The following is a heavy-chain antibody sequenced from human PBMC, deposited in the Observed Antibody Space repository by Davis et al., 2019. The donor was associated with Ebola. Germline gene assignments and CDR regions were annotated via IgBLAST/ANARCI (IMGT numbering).Heavy chain of an antibody. CDR3: ARDYVY. Sequence: SETLSLTCTVSGGSISSYYWSWIRQPPGKGLEWIGYIYYSGSTNYNPSLKSRVTISVDTSKNQFSLKLSSVTAAETAVYYCARDYVYWGQGILVTVSS. D-gene: IGHD2-8*01. J-gene: IGHJ1*01. CDR1: GGSISSYY. V-gene: IGHV4-59*01. CDR2: IYYSGST.